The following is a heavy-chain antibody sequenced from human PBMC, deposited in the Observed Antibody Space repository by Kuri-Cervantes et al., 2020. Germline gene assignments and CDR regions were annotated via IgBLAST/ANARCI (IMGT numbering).Heavy chain of an antibody. CDR3: ARGQPYGDYPYYYYYMDV. D-gene: IGHD4-17*01. CDR2: INHSGST. Sequence: CAVYGGSFSGYYWSWIRQPPGKGLEWIGEINHSGSTSYNPSLKSRVTISVDTSKNQFSLKLSSVTAADTAVYYCARGQPYGDYPYYYYYMDVWGKGTTVTVSS. J-gene: IGHJ6*03. CDR1: GGSFSGYY. V-gene: IGHV4-34*01.